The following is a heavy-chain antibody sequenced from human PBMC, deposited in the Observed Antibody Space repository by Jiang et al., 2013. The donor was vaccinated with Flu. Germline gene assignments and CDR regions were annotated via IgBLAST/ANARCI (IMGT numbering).Heavy chain of an antibody. V-gene: IGHV2-5*02. J-gene: IGHJ4*01. CDR3: AHRGSETRDLGVFVHGGLDY. D-gene: IGHD1-14*01. CDR2: IYWDDDK. Sequence: KPTQTLTLTCTFSGFPLTGSGEALGWVRQPPGKALEWLALIYWDDDKRYSPSLKNRLTITKDTSRRQVVLTMTNVDPVDTATYFCAHRGSETRDLGVFVHGGLDYWGPGTLVTVSS. CDR1: GFPLTGSGEA.